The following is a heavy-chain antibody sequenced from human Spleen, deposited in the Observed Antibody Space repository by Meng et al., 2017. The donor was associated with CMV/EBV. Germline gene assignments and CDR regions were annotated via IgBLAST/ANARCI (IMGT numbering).Heavy chain of an antibody. Sequence: GSLRLSCTVSSGSVTSGNFHWSWIRQPPGKGLQWIGDIYYSGSTNYNPSLKSRVTMSVDTSKNQFSLKMTSVTAADTAVYYCARGLQTRTTIFGVVSHVPNYFDYWGQGNLVTVSS. J-gene: IGHJ4*02. V-gene: IGHV4-61*01. D-gene: IGHD3-3*01. CDR3: ARGLQTRTTIFGVVSHVPNYFDY. CDR1: SGSVTSGNFH. CDR2: IYYSGST.